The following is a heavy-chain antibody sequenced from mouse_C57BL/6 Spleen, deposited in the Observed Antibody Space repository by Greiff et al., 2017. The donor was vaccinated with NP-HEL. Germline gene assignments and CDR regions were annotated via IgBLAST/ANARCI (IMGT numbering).Heavy chain of an antibody. CDR1: GFTFSDYG. D-gene: IGHD1-1*02. Sequence: EVKLVESGGGLVKPGGSLKLSCAASGFTFSDYGMHWVRQAPEKGLEWVAYISSGSSTIYYADTVKGRFTISRDNAKNTLFLQMTSLRSEDTAMYYCARRNYGGWYFDVWGTGTTVTVSS. CDR2: ISSGSSTI. J-gene: IGHJ1*03. CDR3: ARRNYGGWYFDV. V-gene: IGHV5-17*01.